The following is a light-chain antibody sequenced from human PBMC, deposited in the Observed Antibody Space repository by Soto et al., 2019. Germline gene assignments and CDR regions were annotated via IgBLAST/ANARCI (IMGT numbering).Light chain of an antibody. J-gene: IGLJ2*01. V-gene: IGLV2-14*01. CDR3: SSYTSSSTVV. CDR2: DVS. Sequence: QSVLTQPASVSGSPGQSITISCTGTSSDVGGYNYVSWYQQHPGKAPKLMIYDVSNQPSGVSNRFSGSKSGNTASLTISGLQAEDEADYYCSSYTSSSTVVFGGGTQLT. CDR1: SSDVGGYNY.